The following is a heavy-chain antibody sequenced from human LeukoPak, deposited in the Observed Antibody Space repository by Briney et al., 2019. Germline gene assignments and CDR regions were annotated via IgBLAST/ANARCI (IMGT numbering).Heavy chain of an antibody. J-gene: IGHJ3*01. CDR2: INTIGTTI. CDR3: ARGDFGRYAFDF. CDR1: GFTFSSYG. D-gene: IGHD2/OR15-2a*01. Sequence: PGGSLRLSCAASGFTFSSYGMHWVRQAPGKGLEWVSYINTIGTTIYYADSLKGRFTISRDNAKNSLSLQMDSLRAEDTAVYYCARGDFGRYAFDFWGQGTMVTVSS. V-gene: IGHV3-48*04.